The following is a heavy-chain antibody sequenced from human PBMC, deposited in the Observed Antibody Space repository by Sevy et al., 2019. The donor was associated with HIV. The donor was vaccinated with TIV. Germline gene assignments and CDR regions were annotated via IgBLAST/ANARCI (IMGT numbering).Heavy chain of an antibody. CDR3: ATTKDYYDSSGYPFDY. CDR2: FDPEDDET. D-gene: IGHD3-22*01. V-gene: IGHV1-24*01. J-gene: IGHJ4*02. Sequence: ASVKVSCKVSGYTLTELSMHWVRQAPGKGLEWMGTFDPEDDETMYAQKFQGRVTMTEDTSTDTAYMELSSLRSEDTAVYYCATTKDYYDSSGYPFDYWGQGTLVTVSS. CDR1: GYTLTELS.